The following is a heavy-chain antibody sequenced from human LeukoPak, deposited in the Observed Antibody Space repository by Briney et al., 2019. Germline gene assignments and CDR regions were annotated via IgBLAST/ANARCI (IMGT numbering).Heavy chain of an antibody. CDR1: GGTFSSYA. CDR2: MNPNSGNT. CDR3: ARGRYYDFWSGYSNWFDP. J-gene: IGHJ5*02. Sequence: ASVKVSCKASGGTFSSYAINWVRQATGQGLEWMGWMNPNSGNTGYAQKFQGRVTMTRNTSISTAYMELSSLRSEDTAVYYCARGRYYDFWSGYSNWFDPWGQGTLVTVSS. D-gene: IGHD3-3*01. V-gene: IGHV1-8*02.